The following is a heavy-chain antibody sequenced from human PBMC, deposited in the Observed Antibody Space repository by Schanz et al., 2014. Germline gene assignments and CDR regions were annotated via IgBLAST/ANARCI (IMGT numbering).Heavy chain of an antibody. CDR2: INPNSGTT. CDR3: ARAFGGYDPAGALDY. V-gene: IGHV1-2*04. J-gene: IGHJ4*02. Sequence: QVQLVQSGPEVEKPGASVKVSCKTSGYTFTEYTMYWLRQAPGQRLEWMGWINPNSGTTNYAQKFQGWVTMTRDTSISTAYMELSRLKSDDTAVYYCARAFGGYDPAGALDYWGQGTLVTVSS. CDR1: GYTFTEYT. D-gene: IGHD5-12*01.